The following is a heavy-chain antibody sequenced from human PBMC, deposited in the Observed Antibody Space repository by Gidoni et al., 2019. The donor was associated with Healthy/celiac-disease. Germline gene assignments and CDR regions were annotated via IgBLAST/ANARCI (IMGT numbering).Heavy chain of an antibody. CDR2: ISSSSSYI. D-gene: IGHD6-19*01. J-gene: IGHJ3*02. CDR1: GFTFSSYS. V-gene: IGHV3-21*01. CDR3: ARDRPGGSGWYDHAFDI. Sequence: EVQLVESGGGLVKPGGSLRLSCAASGFTFSSYSMNWVRQAPGKGLEWVSSISSSSSYIYYADSVKGRFTISRDNAKNSLYLQMNSLRAEDTAVYYCARDRPGGSGWYDHAFDIWGQGTMVTVSS.